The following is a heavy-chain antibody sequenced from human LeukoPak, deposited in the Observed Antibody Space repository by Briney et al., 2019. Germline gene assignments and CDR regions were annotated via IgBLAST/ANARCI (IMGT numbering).Heavy chain of an antibody. D-gene: IGHD3-10*01. Sequence: SETLSLTYAVSGGSISSGGYSWSWIRQPPGKGLEWIGYIYHSGSTYYNPSLKSRVTISVDRSKNQFSLKLSSVAAADTAVYYCARAKFGFGELLSWFDPWGQGTLVTVSS. J-gene: IGHJ5*02. CDR2: IYHSGST. CDR3: ARAKFGFGELLSWFDP. CDR1: GGSISSGGYS. V-gene: IGHV4-30-2*01.